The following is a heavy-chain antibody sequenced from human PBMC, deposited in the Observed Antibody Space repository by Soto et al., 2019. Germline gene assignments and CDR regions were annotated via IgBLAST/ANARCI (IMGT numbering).Heavy chain of an antibody. D-gene: IGHD6-19*01. V-gene: IGHV3-30-3*01. CDR2: MSYDGSNK. CDR1: GFTFSTYA. J-gene: IGHJ6*02. CDR3: ARGGRGEEHWLVRYGMDV. Sequence: GSLRLSCADSGFTFSTYAMHWVRQAPGKGLEWVAVMSYDGSNKYYADSVKGRFTISRDNSKNRLYLQMNSLRVEATAAYYCARGGRGEEHWLVRYGMDVWGQGTTVTVSS.